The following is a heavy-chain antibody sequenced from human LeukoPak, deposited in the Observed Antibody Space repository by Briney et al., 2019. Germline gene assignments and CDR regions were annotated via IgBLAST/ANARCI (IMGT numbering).Heavy chain of an antibody. CDR1: GFTFRNAG. D-gene: IGHD6-19*01. J-gene: IGHJ4*02. CDR2: IKSNTDGGTA. V-gene: IGHV3-15*01. CDR3: TTQQWLVPHSLDS. Sequence: GGSLRLSCAASGFTFRNAGMTGVRQAPGKGLEWVGRIKSNTDGGTADYAAPVKGRFTISRADSKNTLYLQMNSLKTEDTAVYYCTTQQWLVPHSLDSWGQGTLVTLST.